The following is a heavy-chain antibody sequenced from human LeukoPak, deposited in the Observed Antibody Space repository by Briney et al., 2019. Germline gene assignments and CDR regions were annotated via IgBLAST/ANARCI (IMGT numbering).Heavy chain of an antibody. V-gene: IGHV4-39*01. Sequence: PSETLSLTCTVSGGSISSSSYYWRWIRQPPGKGLEWIGSIYYSGSTYYNPSLKSRVTISVDTSKNQFSLKLRSVTAADTAVYYGARSRLLGNWFDPWSQGTLVTGSP. CDR2: IYYSGST. CDR3: ARSRLLGNWFDP. D-gene: IGHD3-16*01. CDR1: GGSISSSSYY. J-gene: IGHJ5*02.